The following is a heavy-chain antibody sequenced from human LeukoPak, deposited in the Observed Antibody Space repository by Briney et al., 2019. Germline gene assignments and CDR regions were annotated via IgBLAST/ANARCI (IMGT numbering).Heavy chain of an antibody. CDR3: ARDQPVIRDFDY. J-gene: IGHJ4*02. CDR1: GDSITNSDHY. V-gene: IGHV4-39*07. Sequence: SDTLSLTCSVSGDSITNSDHYWGWIRQPLGKGLEWIGTIYYSGTTYYNPSLKSRVTISVDTSKNQFSLKLSSVTAADTAVYYCARDQPVIRDFDYWGQGALVTVSS. D-gene: IGHD2-21*02. CDR2: IYYSGTT.